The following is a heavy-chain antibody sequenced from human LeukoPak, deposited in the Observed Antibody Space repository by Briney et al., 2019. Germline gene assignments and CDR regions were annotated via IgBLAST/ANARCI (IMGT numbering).Heavy chain of an antibody. CDR1: GGSFSGYY. CDR3: ARGPFMVVVPAANNWFDP. V-gene: IGHV4-34*01. CDR2: INHSGST. D-gene: IGHD2-2*01. J-gene: IGHJ5*02. Sequence: PSETLSLTCAVYGGSFSGYYWSWIRQPPGEGLEWIGEINHSGSTNYNPSLKSRVTISVDTSKNQFSLKLSSVTAADTAVYYCARGPFMVVVPAANNWFDPWGQGTLVTVSS.